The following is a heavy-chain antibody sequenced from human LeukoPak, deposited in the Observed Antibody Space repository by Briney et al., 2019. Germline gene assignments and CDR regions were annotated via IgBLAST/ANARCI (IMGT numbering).Heavy chain of an antibody. J-gene: IGHJ6*02. CDR1: GGTFISYA. CDR3: ARDRRYYYDTSGYYWRDYYYYGMDV. Sequence: ASVKVSCKASGGTFISYAISWVRQAPGQGLEWMGIINPSGGSADYAQKFQGRVTMTRDTSTSTVYMELSSLRSEDTAVYYCARDRRYYYDTSGYYWRDYYYYGMDVWGQGTTVTVSS. D-gene: IGHD3-22*01. V-gene: IGHV1-46*01. CDR2: INPSGGSA.